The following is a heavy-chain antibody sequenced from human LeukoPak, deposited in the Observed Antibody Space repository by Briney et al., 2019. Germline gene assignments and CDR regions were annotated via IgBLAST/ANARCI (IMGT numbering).Heavy chain of an antibody. CDR3: VRGPQYSYGILDY. J-gene: IGHJ4*02. CDR1: GFTFSSYA. CDR2: ISYDGSNK. V-gene: IGHV3-30*04. D-gene: IGHD5-18*01. Sequence: GGSLRLSCAASGFTFSSYAMHWVRQAPGKGLEWVAVISYDGSNKYYADSVKGRFTISRDNSKNTLYLQMNSLRGDDTAVFFCVRGPQYSYGILDYWGQGTLVTVSS.